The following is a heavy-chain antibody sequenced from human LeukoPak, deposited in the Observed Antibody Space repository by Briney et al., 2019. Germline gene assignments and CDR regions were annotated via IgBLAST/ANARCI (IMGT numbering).Heavy chain of an antibody. V-gene: IGHV1-18*01. CDR2: ISAYNGNT. CDR1: GYTFTSYG. D-gene: IGHD5-18*01. Sequence: ASVKVSCKASGYTFTSYGISWVRQAPGQGLEWMGWISAYNGNTNYAQKLQGRVTMTTDTSTSTAYMELRSLRSDDTAVYYCARRGYSYGYPNTYYYYYYMDVWGKGTTVTVSS. J-gene: IGHJ6*03. CDR3: ARRGYSYGYPNTYYYYYYMDV.